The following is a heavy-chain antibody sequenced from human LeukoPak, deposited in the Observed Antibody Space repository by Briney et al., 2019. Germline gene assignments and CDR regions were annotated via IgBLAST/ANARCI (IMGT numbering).Heavy chain of an antibody. D-gene: IGHD1-7*01. CDR3: ARLTGTTGVDY. Sequence: PGGSLRLSCAASGFPFSSHWMSWVRQAPGKGLEGVANIKQDGSDKYYVDSVKGRFTISRDNAKNSLYLQLNSLRADDTAVYYWARLTGTTGVDYWGQGTLVTVSS. CDR2: IKQDGSDK. V-gene: IGHV3-7*01. J-gene: IGHJ4*02. CDR1: GFPFSSHW.